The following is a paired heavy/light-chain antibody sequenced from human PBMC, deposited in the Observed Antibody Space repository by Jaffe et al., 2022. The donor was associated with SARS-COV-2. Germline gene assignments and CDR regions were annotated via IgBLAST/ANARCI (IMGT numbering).Light chain of an antibody. CDR1: QSVSTY. V-gene: IGKV3-11*01. CDR2: DAS. Sequence: ENVLTQSPATLSLSPGERATLSCRTSQSVSTYLAWYQQKPGQPPRLLIYDASNRATGIPARFSGSGSGTDFTLTISSLEPEDFAVYYCQQRVQWPPITFGQGTRLE. CDR3: QQRVQWPPIT. J-gene: IGKJ5*01.
Heavy chain of an antibody. CDR1: GFTFSSYA. CDR2: ISDSGDTT. Sequence: EVQLLESGGGLVQPGGSLRLSCAASGFTFSSYAMSWVRQAPGNGLEWVSGISDSGDTTYYADSVKGRFTISRDNSKNSLYLQMNSPRAEDTAVYYCVKVGLSNSINMWFDSWGQGTLVTVSS. V-gene: IGHV3-23*01. D-gene: IGHD1-1*01. CDR3: VKVGLSNSINMWFDS. J-gene: IGHJ5*01.